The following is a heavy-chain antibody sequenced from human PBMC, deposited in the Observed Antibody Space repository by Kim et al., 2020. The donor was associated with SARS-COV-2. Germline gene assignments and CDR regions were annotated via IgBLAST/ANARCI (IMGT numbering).Heavy chain of an antibody. CDR1: GYTFTRNA. D-gene: IGHD6-19*01. CDR2: INTGNGNT. J-gene: IGHJ4*02. V-gene: IGHV1-3*04. CDR3: ARGIWYTKGKVWFSSGWSENYFDY. Sequence: ASVKVSCKASGYTFTRNAVHWVRQAPGQGLEWMRWINTGNGNTKYSQNFQGRVTIIRDTSASTAYMELSSLTSEDTAVYYCARGIWYTKGKVWFSSGWSENYFDYWGQGTLVTVSS.